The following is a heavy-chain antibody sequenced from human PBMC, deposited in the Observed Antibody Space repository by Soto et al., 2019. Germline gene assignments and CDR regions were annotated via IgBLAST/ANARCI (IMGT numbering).Heavy chain of an antibody. V-gene: IGHV4-34*01. CDR1: GGSFSGYY. J-gene: IGHJ4*02. CDR2: INHSGST. CDR3: ARRRSWGFGGYSYGYLGDFDY. D-gene: IGHD5-18*01. Sequence: SETLSLTCAVYGGSFSGYYWSWIRQPPGKGLEWIGEINHSGSTNYNPSLKSRVTISVDTSKNQFSLKLSSVTAADTAVYYCARRRSWGFGGYSYGYLGDFDYWGQGTLVTVSS.